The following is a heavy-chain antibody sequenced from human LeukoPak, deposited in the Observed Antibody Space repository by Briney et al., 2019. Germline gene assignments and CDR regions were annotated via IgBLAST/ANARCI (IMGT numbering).Heavy chain of an antibody. V-gene: IGHV3-43*02. Sequence: GRSLRLSCAASGFTFDDYAMHWVRQAPGKGLEWVSLISGDGGSTYYADSVKGRFTISRDNSKNSLYLQMNSLRTEDTALYYCAKDISSYSYGEVFDYWGQGTLVTVSS. J-gene: IGHJ4*02. D-gene: IGHD5-18*01. CDR3: AKDISSYSYGEVFDY. CDR2: ISGDGGST. CDR1: GFTFDDYA.